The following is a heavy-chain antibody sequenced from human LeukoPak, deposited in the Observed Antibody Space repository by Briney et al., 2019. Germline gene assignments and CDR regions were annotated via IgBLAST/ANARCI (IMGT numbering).Heavy chain of an antibody. V-gene: IGHV1-46*01. D-gene: IGHD5-18*01. CDR1: GYTFTSYY. J-gene: IGHJ4*02. CDR2: INPSGGST. Sequence: ASVKVSCKASGYTFTSYYMHWVRQAPGQGLEWMGIINPSGGSTSYAQKSQSRVTMTRDTSTSTVYMELSSLRSEDTAVYYCARLRGDTAMVFDYWGQGTLVTVSS. CDR3: ARLRGDTAMVFDY.